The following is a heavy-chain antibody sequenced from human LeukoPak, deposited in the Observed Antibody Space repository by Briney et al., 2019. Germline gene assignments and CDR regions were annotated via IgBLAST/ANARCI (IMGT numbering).Heavy chain of an antibody. CDR2: IYYSGST. D-gene: IGHD1-1*01. J-gene: IGHJ4*02. Sequence: SETLSLTCTVSGGSISSYYWSWIRQPPGKGLEWIGYIYYSGSTNYNPSLKSRVTISVDTSKNQFSLKLSSVTAADTAVYYCASTTGTGPYYFDYSGQGTLVTVSS. CDR1: GGSISSYY. V-gene: IGHV4-59*08. CDR3: ASTTGTGPYYFDY.